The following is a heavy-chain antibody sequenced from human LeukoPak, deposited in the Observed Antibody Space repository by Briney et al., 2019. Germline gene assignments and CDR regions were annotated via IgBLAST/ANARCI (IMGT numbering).Heavy chain of an antibody. V-gene: IGHV1-69*04. CDR1: GGTFSSYA. Sequence: GASVKVSCKASGGTFSSYAISWVRQAPGQGLEWMGRIIPILGIANYAQEFQGRVTITADKSTSTAYMELSSLRSEDTAVYYCARDRGYSYGYPINFDYWGQGTLVTVSS. D-gene: IGHD5-18*01. CDR3: ARDRGYSYGYPINFDY. CDR2: IIPILGIA. J-gene: IGHJ4*02.